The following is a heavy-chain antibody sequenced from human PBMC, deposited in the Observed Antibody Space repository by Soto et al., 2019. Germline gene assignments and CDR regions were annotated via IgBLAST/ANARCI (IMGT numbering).Heavy chain of an antibody. CDR1: GFIFSNYA. J-gene: IGHJ4*02. Sequence: GGSLRLSCSASGFIFSNYAMSWARQAPGKGLEWVSTISGSGVRTYYADSVKGRFTISRDNSKNTLYLQMNSLRAEDTAVYYCAKDGQWLVRAFDYWGQGTLVTVSS. CDR3: AKDGQWLVRAFDY. CDR2: ISGSGVRT. D-gene: IGHD6-19*01. V-gene: IGHV3-23*01.